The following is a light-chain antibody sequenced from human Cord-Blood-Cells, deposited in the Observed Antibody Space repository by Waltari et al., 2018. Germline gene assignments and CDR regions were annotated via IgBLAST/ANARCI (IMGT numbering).Light chain of an antibody. CDR3: QQYNNWPLT. Sequence: EIVMTQSPATLSVSPGERATLSCRASQSVGSNLAWDQQKPGQAPRLLICGASTRATGIPARFSGSGSGTEFTLTISSLQSEDFAVYYCQQYNNWPLTFGGGTKVEIK. J-gene: IGKJ4*01. V-gene: IGKV3-15*01. CDR2: GAS. CDR1: QSVGSN.